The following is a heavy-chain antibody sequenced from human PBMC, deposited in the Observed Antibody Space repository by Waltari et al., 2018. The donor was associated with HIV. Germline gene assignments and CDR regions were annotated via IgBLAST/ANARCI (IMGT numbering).Heavy chain of an antibody. D-gene: IGHD1-1*01. J-gene: IGHJ4*02. CDR3: AKELSERRPDY. Sequence: EVHLLESGGGLVQPGGSLRLSCAASGFTFSDYAMSWVRQAPGKRVEGVSALTGSGHSTYYDDSVKGRFTIARENTRNTLYLDLKSLRAEDTAVYYCAKELSERRPDYWVQGTLVTVSS. CDR2: LTGSGHST. V-gene: IGHV3-23*01. CDR1: GFTFSDYA.